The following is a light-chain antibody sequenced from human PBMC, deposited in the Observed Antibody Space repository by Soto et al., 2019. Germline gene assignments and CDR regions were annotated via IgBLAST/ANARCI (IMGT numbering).Light chain of an antibody. CDR2: GAS. CDR3: HQYDSSPLT. Sequence: EIVLTQSPGTLSLSPGERATLSCRASQSVSSSYLAWYQQKPGQAPRLLIYGASSSATGIPDRFSGSGSGTDFTLTISRLEPEDFAVYYCHQYDSSPLTFGGGTKVDIK. V-gene: IGKV3-20*01. J-gene: IGKJ4*01. CDR1: QSVSSSY.